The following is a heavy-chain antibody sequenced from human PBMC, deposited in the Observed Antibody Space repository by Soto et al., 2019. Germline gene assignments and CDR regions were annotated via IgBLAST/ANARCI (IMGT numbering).Heavy chain of an antibody. Sequence: GESLKISCKGSGYSFTSYWIGWVRQMPGKGLEWMGIIYPGDSDTRYSPSFQGQVTSSADKSISTAYLQWSSLKASDTAMYYCARLPRYCSSTSCYFYGMDVWGQGTTVTVSS. CDR3: ARLPRYCSSTSCYFYGMDV. CDR2: IYPGDSDT. V-gene: IGHV5-51*01. CDR1: GYSFTSYW. D-gene: IGHD2-2*01. J-gene: IGHJ6*02.